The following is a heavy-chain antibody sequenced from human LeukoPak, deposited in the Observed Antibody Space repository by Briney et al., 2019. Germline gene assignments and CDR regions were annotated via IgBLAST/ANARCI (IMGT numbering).Heavy chain of an antibody. D-gene: IGHD6-13*01. CDR3: ARDGYSSSWPLDY. CDR2: IIPIFGTA. V-gene: IGHV1-69*05. J-gene: IGHJ4*02. CDR1: GGTFSSYA. Sequence: SVKVSCKASGGTFSSYAISWVRQAPGQGLGWMGRIIPIFGTANYAQKFQGRVTITTDESTSTAYMELSSLRSEDTAVYYCARDGYSSSWPLDYWGQGTLVTVSS.